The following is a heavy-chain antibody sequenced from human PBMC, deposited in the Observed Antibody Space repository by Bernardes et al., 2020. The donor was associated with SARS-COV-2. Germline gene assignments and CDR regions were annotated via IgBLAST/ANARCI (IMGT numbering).Heavy chain of an antibody. Sequence: GRSLRLSCAASGFTVSSNYMSWVRQAPGKGLEWVSVIYSGGSTYYADSVKGRFTISRDNSKNTLYLQMNSLRAEDTAVYYCARGFLGYCSGGSCYSDYWGQGTLVTVSS. CDR3: ARGFLGYCSGGSCYSDY. V-gene: IGHV3-53*01. CDR1: GFTVSSNY. CDR2: IYSGGST. J-gene: IGHJ4*02. D-gene: IGHD2-15*01.